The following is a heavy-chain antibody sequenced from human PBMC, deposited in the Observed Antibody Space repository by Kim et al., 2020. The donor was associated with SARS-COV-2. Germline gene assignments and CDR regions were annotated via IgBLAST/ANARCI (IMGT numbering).Heavy chain of an antibody. D-gene: IGHD3-22*01. Sequence: GGSLRLSCAASGFTFSSYGMHWVRQAPGKGLEWVAVISNDGSRKVYADSVKGRLTISRDNSKNTVYLQMNSLTTEDTAVYYCAKDLQAYYDTSGAFWGQGTTVTVSS. CDR1: GFTFSSYG. V-gene: IGHV3-30*18. CDR2: ISNDGSRK. J-gene: IGHJ6*02. CDR3: AKDLQAYYDTSGAF.